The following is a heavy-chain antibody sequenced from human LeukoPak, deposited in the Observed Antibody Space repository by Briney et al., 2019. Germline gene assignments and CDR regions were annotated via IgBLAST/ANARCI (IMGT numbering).Heavy chain of an antibody. D-gene: IGHD1-26*01. J-gene: IGHJ4*02. CDR3: ARHRGSGSYYDPHDY. V-gene: IGHV4-39*01. CDR2: IYYNGAT. Sequence: SETLSLTCTVSGGSIYSSDYYWGWIRQPPGKGLDWIGTIYYNGATRYNPSLESRVTMSIDTSRNQFSLKLNSVTAADTAVYYCARHRGSGSYYDPHDYWGQGTLVTVSS. CDR1: GGSIYSSDYY.